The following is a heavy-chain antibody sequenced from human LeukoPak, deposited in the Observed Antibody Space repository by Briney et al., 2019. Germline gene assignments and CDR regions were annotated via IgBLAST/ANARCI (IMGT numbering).Heavy chain of an antibody. Sequence: APSVKVSCKVSGYTLTELYMHWVRQAPGKGRERGGGFDPEDGETIYAHQFQGRVTMTEDTSTDTAYMELSSLISDDTAVYYCATSEYSSSSSRYFDLWGRGTLVTVSS. J-gene: IGHJ2*01. V-gene: IGHV1-24*01. D-gene: IGHD6-6*01. CDR2: FDPEDGET. CDR1: GYTLTELY. CDR3: ATSEYSSSSSRYFDL.